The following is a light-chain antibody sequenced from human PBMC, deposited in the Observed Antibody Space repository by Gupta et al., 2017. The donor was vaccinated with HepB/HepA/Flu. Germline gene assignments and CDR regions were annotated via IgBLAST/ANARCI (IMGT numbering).Light chain of an antibody. Sequence: QSALTQPPSVSGSPGQSVTISCTGTSSDVGFYNHVSWYQQPPGTAPKLMIYGVNKRPSGVPDRFSGSKSGNTASLTISGLQAEDEADYYCCSDTTSDYLIFGGGTKLTVL. J-gene: IGLJ2*01. CDR2: GVN. CDR1: SSDVGFYNH. CDR3: CSDTTSDYLI. V-gene: IGLV2-18*02.